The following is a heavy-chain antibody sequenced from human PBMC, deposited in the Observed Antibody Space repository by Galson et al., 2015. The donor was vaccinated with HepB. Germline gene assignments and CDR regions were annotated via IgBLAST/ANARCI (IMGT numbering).Heavy chain of an antibody. CDR3: AKDRGPYGDYGPRLSGYGMDV. CDR1: GFTFSSYA. D-gene: IGHD4-17*01. V-gene: IGHV3-23*01. J-gene: IGHJ6*02. Sequence: SLRLSCAASGFTFSSYAMSWVRQAPGKGLEWVSAISGSGGSTYYADSVKGRFTISRDNSKNTLYLQMNSLRAEDTAVYYCAKDRGPYGDYGPRLSGYGMDVWGQGTTVTVSS. CDR2: ISGSGGST.